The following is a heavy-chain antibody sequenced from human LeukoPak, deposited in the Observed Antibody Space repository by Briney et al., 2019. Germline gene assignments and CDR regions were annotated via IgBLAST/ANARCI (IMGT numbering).Heavy chain of an antibody. CDR1: GGSFSGYY. CDR3: ARGRIAAAIDY. Sequence: PSETLSLTCTVSGGSFSGYYWSWIRQPPGKGLEWIGFIYYSGSTNYNPSLKSRVTISVDTSKNQFSLKLSSVTAADTAVYYCARGRIAAAIDYWGQGTLVTVSS. D-gene: IGHD6-13*01. CDR2: IYYSGST. J-gene: IGHJ4*02. V-gene: IGHV4-59*01.